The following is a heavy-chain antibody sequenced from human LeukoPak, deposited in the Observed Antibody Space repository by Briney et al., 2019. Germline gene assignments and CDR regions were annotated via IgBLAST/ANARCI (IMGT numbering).Heavy chain of an antibody. CDR2: ISNSGDAT. CDR3: ANGPHYQILTGFYKVRSHLDY. J-gene: IGHJ4*02. CDR1: GFIFRTYS. Sequence: PGGSLRLSCVTSGFIFRTYSMTWVRQAPGKGLEWVSIISNSGDATFYADSVKGRFTISRDNSKNTLYLQMNSLRAEDTAIYYCANGPHYQILTGFYKVRSHLDYWGQGTLVTVSS. V-gene: IGHV3-23*01. D-gene: IGHD3-9*01.